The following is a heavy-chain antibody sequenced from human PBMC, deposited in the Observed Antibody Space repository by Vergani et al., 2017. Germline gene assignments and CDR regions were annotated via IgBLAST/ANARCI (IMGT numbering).Heavy chain of an antibody. CDR3: AREFDSSRNWFDP. CDR1: GYTFTGYY. Sequence: QVQLVQSGAEVKKPGASLKVSCKASGYTFTGYYMHWVRQAPGQGLEWMGWINPNSGGTNYAQKFQGWVTMTRDTSLSTAYMELSRLRSDDTCVYYCAREFDSSRNWFDPWGEGTLVTVSA. D-gene: IGHD6-19*01. J-gene: IGHJ5*02. CDR2: INPNSGGT. V-gene: IGHV1-2*04.